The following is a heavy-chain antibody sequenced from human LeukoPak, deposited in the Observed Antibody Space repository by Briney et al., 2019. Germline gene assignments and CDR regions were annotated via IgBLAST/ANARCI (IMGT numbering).Heavy chain of an antibody. Sequence: GESLKISSKGSGYSFTSYWIGWVRQMPGKGLEWMGIIYPGDSDTRYCPSFQGQVTISADKSISTAYLQWSSLKASDTAVYYCAKRGESDGLYHFDSWGQGTLVTVSS. CDR1: GYSFTSYW. V-gene: IGHV5-51*01. CDR3: AKRGESDGLYHFDS. J-gene: IGHJ4*02. D-gene: IGHD3-10*01. CDR2: IYPGDSDT.